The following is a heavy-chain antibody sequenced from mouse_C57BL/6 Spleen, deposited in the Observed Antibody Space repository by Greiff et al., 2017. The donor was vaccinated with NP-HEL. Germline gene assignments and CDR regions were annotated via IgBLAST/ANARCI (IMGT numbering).Heavy chain of an antibody. J-gene: IGHJ2*01. Sequence: EVHLVESGGGLVQPGGSLKLSCAASGFTFSDYYMYWVRQTPEKRLEWVAYISNGGGSTYYPDTVKGRFTISRDNAKNTLYLQMSRLKSEDTAMYYCAREAQLGYFDYWGQGTTLTVSS. D-gene: IGHD4-1*02. V-gene: IGHV5-12*01. CDR2: ISNGGGST. CDR1: GFTFSDYY. CDR3: AREAQLGYFDY.